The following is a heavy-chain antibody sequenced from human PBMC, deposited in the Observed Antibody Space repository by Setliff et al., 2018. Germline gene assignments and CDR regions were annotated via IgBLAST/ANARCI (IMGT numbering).Heavy chain of an antibody. Sequence: ASVKVSCKTSGYSFTSYGISWVRQAPGQGPEWMGWIDPKSGRTKYAVKFQGRVTMTRDTSINTIYMEVSSLTSDDTAMYYCAKQGDLAFDYWGQGTQVTVSS. D-gene: IGHD3-16*01. CDR3: AKQGDLAFDY. CDR2: IDPKSGRT. V-gene: IGHV1-2*02. CDR1: GYSFTSYG. J-gene: IGHJ4*02.